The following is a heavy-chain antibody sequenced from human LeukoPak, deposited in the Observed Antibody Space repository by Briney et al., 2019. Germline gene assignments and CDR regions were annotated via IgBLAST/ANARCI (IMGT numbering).Heavy chain of an antibody. CDR1: GYTFASYD. J-gene: IGHJ5*02. D-gene: IGHD2-8*02. Sequence: ASVKVSCKASGYTFASYDINWVRQATGQGLEWMGWLNPNSGNTGYAQKFQGRVTITTDTSINTAYMELSSLRSEDTAVYYCARMTESGGDNWFDPWGQGTLVTVSS. V-gene: IGHV1-8*03. CDR2: LNPNSGNT. CDR3: ARMTESGGDNWFDP.